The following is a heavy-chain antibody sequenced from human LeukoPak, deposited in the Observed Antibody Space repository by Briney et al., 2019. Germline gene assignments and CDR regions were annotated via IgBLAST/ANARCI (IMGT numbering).Heavy chain of an antibody. Sequence: PGGSLRLSCAASGFTFDDYAMHWVRQAPGKGLEWVSGISWNSGSKGYADSVKGRFTISRDNAKNSLYLQMNSLRAEDTALYYCAKGVVGATGISFDYWGQGTLVTVSS. CDR3: AKGVVGATGISFDY. CDR1: GFTFDDYA. CDR2: ISWNSGSK. D-gene: IGHD1-26*01. V-gene: IGHV3-9*01. J-gene: IGHJ4*02.